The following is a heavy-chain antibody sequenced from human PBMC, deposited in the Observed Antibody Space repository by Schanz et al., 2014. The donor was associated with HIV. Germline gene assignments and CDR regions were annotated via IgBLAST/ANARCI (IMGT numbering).Heavy chain of an antibody. CDR3: ARDSGPGIY. CDR1: GFNFSNYA. D-gene: IGHD3-10*01. Sequence: EVQLLESGGGLVQPGGSLRLSCEASGFNFSNYAMSWVRQAPGKGLEWVSAISGSSITYSADSMKGRFTISRDNAKNSLYLQMSSLRADDTAVYYCARDSGPGIYWGQGTLVTVSS. J-gene: IGHJ4*02. CDR2: ISGSSIT. V-gene: IGHV3-23*01.